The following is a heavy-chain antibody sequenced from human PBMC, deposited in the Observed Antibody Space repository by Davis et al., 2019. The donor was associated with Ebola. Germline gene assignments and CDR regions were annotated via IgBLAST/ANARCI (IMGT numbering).Heavy chain of an antibody. D-gene: IGHD1-26*01. CDR3: ARGVGATTGWFDP. CDR2: INHSGST. Sequence: GSLRLSCAVYGGSFSGYYWSWIRQPPGKGLEWIGEINHSGSTNYNPPLKSRVTISVDTSKNQFSLKLSSVTAADTAVYYCARGVGATTGWFDPWGQGTLVTVSS. V-gene: IGHV4-34*01. J-gene: IGHJ5*02. CDR1: GGSFSGYY.